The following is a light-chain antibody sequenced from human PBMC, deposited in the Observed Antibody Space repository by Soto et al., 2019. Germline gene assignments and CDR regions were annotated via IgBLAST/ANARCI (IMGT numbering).Light chain of an antibody. CDR1: NIGSKS. Sequence: SCERTQPPSVSVAPGKTARITCGGNNIGSKSVHWYQQKPGQAPVLVIYYDSDRPSGIPERFSGSNSGNTATLTISRVEAGDEADYYCQVWDSSSDHLYVFGTGTKVTVL. CDR3: QVWDSSSDHLYV. CDR2: YDS. V-gene: IGLV3-21*04. J-gene: IGLJ1*01.